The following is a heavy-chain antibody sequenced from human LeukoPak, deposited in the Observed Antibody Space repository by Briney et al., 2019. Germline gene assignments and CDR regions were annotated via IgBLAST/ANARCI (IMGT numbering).Heavy chain of an antibody. J-gene: IGHJ5*02. CDR3: ARDPPRYDSSGYFS. Sequence: PGGSLRLSCAASGFTFSSYWMSWVRQAPGKGLEWVATIKQDGSEKYYVDSVKGRFTISRDNAKNSLYLQMNSLRAEDTAVYYCARDPPRYDSSGYFSWGQGTLVTVSS. D-gene: IGHD3-22*01. V-gene: IGHV3-7*01. CDR2: IKQDGSEK. CDR1: GFTFSSYW.